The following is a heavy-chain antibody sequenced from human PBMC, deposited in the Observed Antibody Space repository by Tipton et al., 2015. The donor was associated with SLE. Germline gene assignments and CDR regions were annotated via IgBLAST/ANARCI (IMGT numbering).Heavy chain of an antibody. J-gene: IGHJ6*02. V-gene: IGHV3-48*03. CDR1: GLTLNYYD. CDR3: ASRIYGSGWYAATVAINTLYYGMDV. D-gene: IGHD6-13*01. Sequence: GSLRLSCVVSGLTLNYYDMNWVRQAPGKGLEWLSYISGSGGTIYYADSVKGRFTISRDDAKNSLFLQMNSLGAEDTAVYYCASRIYGSGWYAATVAINTLYYGMDVWGQGTTVTVSS. CDR2: ISGSGGTI.